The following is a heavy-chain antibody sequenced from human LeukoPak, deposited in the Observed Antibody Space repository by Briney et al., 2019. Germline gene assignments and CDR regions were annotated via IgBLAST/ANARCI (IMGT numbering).Heavy chain of an antibody. Sequence: GGSLRLSCAASGFNFRVYNMNWVRQAPGKGLEWIAYIGSDSSDIFYADSVKGRFTISRDNAKNSLYLQMKSLRADDTAIYYCAKGNIFDSWGQGILVTVSS. CDR1: GFNFRVYN. J-gene: IGHJ4*02. CDR2: IGSDSSDI. V-gene: IGHV3-48*01. D-gene: IGHD2/OR15-2a*01. CDR3: AKGNIFDS.